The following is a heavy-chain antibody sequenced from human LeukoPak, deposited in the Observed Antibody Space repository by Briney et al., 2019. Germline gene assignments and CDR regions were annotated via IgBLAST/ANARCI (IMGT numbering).Heavy chain of an antibody. Sequence: GGSLRLSCAASGFTFSSYATHWVRQAPGKGLEWVAVISFDGSDRYYADSVKGRFTISRDNAKNSLYLQMNSLRAEDTAVYYCARDQSTNTYYDFWSGYYTQGWFDPWGQGTLVTVSS. V-gene: IGHV3-30*04. J-gene: IGHJ5*02. CDR2: ISFDGSDR. CDR3: ARDQSTNTYYDFWSGYYTQGWFDP. CDR1: GFTFSSYA. D-gene: IGHD3-3*01.